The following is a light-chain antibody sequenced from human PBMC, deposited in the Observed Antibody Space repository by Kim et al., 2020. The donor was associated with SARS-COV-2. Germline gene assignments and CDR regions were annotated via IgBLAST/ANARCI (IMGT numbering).Light chain of an antibody. CDR1: SSDVGGYNH. Sequence: SALTQPPSASGSPGQSVTISCTGTSSDVGGYNHASWYQQHPGKAPKLIIYEVTKRPSGVPDRFSGSKSGNTASLTVSGLQAEDEADYYCSSYAGNKKLVFGGGTQLTVL. V-gene: IGLV2-8*01. CDR2: EVT. J-gene: IGLJ3*02. CDR3: SSYAGNKKLV.